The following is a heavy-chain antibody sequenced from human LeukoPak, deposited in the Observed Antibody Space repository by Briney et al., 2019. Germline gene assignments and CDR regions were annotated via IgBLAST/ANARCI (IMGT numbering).Heavy chain of an antibody. Sequence: SGGFLRLSCVGSGFTFSSNGIQWVRQAPGKGLEWVAVVAADGGHKVYSDSVKGRFSMSRDNSKNTAFLQMDSLGAEDAAVYFCAREHSHNNWFFDLWGPGTPVTVSS. CDR2: VAADGGHK. J-gene: IGHJ2*01. CDR1: GFTFSSNG. CDR3: AREHSHNNWFFDL. D-gene: IGHD5-18*01. V-gene: IGHV3-30*03.